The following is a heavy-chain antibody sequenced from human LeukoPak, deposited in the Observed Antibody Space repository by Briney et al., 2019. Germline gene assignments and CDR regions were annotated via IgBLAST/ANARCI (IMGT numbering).Heavy chain of an antibody. Sequence: PGGSLRLSCAASGFTFSSYGMHWVRQAPGKGLEWVAFIRYDGSNKYYADSVKGRFTISRDNSKNTLYLQMNSLRAEDTAVYYCARKDYFETSGYAYWGQGTLVTVSS. CDR2: IRYDGSNK. D-gene: IGHD3-22*01. CDR3: ARKDYFETSGYAY. V-gene: IGHV3-30*02. CDR1: GFTFSSYG. J-gene: IGHJ4*02.